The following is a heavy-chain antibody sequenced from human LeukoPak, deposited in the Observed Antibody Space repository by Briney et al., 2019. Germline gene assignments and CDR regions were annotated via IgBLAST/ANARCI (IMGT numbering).Heavy chain of an antibody. D-gene: IGHD5-18*01. J-gene: IGHJ6*02. CDR2: IYYSGST. V-gene: IGHV4-59*01. CDR3: ARIYSYGFLGVDV. CDR1: GGSISSYY. Sequence: SETLSLTCTVSGGSISSYYWSWIRQPPGKGLEWIGYIYYSGSTNYNPSLKSRVTISVDTSKNQFSLKLSSVTAADTAVYYCARIYSYGFLGVDVWGQGTTVTVSS.